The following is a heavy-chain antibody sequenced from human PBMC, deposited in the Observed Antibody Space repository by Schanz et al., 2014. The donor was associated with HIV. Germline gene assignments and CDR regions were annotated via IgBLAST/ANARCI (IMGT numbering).Heavy chain of an antibody. CDR3: ARDLSLASTTPTLAFDI. CDR1: GYTFTTYY. D-gene: IGHD2-2*01. Sequence: QVRLAQSGAEVKKPGASVKVSCKASGYTFTTYYMHWVRQAPGQGLEWMGIINPSGGSTSYAQKFQGRVTMTRDTSTSTVYMQLSSLRSEDTAVYYCARDLSLASTTPTLAFDIWGQGTMVTVSS. J-gene: IGHJ3*02. V-gene: IGHV1-46*01. CDR2: INPSGGST.